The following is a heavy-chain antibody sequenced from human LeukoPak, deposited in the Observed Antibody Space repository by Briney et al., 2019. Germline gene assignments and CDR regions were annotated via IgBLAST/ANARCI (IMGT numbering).Heavy chain of an antibody. D-gene: IGHD3-22*01. CDR1: GFTFSASW. CDR3: ARGDYYDRRFDN. CDR2: IKQDGSEK. J-gene: IGHJ4*02. Sequence: GGSLRLSCSASGFTFSASWMNWVRLAPGKGLEWVADIKQDGSEKYYVDSVKGRFTISRDNAKNSLYLHLNSLRAEDAAVYYCARGDYYDRRFDNWGQGTLVTVSS. V-gene: IGHV3-7*02.